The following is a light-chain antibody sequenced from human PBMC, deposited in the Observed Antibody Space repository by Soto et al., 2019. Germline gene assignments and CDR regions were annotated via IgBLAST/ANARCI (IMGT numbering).Light chain of an antibody. V-gene: IGLV2-14*01. J-gene: IGLJ3*02. CDR2: EIT. CDR1: SIDVSGYNF. Sequence: QSVLTQPASLSGSPGQSVTISCTGTSIDVSGYNFVSWYQQHPDKAPKLMIYEITNRPSGVSIRFSGSKSGNTASLTISGLQAEDDADYYCGSYTSSFTLVFGGGTKVTVL. CDR3: GSYTSSFTLV.